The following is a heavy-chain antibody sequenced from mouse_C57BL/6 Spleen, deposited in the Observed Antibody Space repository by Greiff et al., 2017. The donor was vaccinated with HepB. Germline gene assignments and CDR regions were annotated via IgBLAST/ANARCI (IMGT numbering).Heavy chain of an antibody. Sequence: QVQLKESGPELVKPGASVKISCKASGYAFSSSWMNWVKQRPGKGLEWIGRIYPGDGDTNYNGKFKGKATLTADKSSSTAYMQLSSLTSEDSAVYFCARLANWFAYWGQGTLVTVSA. CDR3: ARLANWFAY. V-gene: IGHV1-82*01. CDR1: GYAFSSSW. D-gene: IGHD1-1*01. J-gene: IGHJ3*01. CDR2: IYPGDGDT.